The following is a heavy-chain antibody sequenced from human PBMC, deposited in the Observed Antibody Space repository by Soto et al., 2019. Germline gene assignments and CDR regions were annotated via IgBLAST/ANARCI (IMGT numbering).Heavy chain of an antibody. CDR1: GYTFTSYY. J-gene: IGHJ4*02. V-gene: IGHV1-46*01. CDR3: ARVLDSSGYRAPYFDY. D-gene: IGHD3-22*01. Sequence: GASVKVSCKASGYTFTSYYMHWVRQAPGQGLEWMGIINPSGGSTSYAQKFQGRVTMTRDTSTSTVYMELSSLRSEDTAVYYCARVLDSSGYRAPYFDYWGQGTLVTVSS. CDR2: INPSGGST.